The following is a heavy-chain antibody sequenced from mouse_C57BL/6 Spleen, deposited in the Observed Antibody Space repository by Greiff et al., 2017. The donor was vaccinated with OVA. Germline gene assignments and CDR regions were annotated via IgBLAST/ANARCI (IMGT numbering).Heavy chain of an antibody. CDR3: ARDGSSYFDY. D-gene: IGHD1-1*01. J-gene: IGHJ2*01. Sequence: EVQLQQSGPELVKPGASVKISCKASGYTFTDYYMNWVKQSHGKSLEWIGDLNPNNGGTSYNQKFKGKATLAVDKSSSTAYMELRSLTSEDAAVYYGARDGSSYFDYWGQGTTLTVSS. CDR1: GYTFTDYY. CDR2: LNPNNGGT. V-gene: IGHV1-26*01.